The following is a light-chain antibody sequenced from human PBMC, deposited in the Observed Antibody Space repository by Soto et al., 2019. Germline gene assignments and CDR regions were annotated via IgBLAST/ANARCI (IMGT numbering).Light chain of an antibody. CDR1: QSVNSN. CDR3: QQYGGSPIT. J-gene: IGKJ5*01. Sequence: EMVMTQSPAILSVSPGESATLSCRASQSVNSNYLAWYQQHPGQPPRLLIYGISTRATGIPARFSGSGSGTEFSLTISSLQSEDFALYYCQQYGGSPITFGLGTRLEIK. V-gene: IGKV3-15*01. CDR2: GIS.